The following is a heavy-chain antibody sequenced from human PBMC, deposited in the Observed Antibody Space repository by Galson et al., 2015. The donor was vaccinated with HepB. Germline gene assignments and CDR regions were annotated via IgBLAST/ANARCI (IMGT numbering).Heavy chain of an antibody. V-gene: IGHV6-1*01. CDR3: ARQNLGIAYCGGDCYSEGRDTYYYYYGMDV. CDR1: GDSVSSNSAA. D-gene: IGHD2-21*01. J-gene: IGHJ6*02. CDR2: TYYRSKWYN. Sequence: CAISGDSVSSNSAAWNWIRQSPSRGLEWLGRTYYRSKWYNDYAVPVKSRITINPDTSKNQFSLQLNSVTPEDTAVYYCARQNLGIAYCGGDCYSEGRDTYYYYYGMDVWGQGTTVTVSS.